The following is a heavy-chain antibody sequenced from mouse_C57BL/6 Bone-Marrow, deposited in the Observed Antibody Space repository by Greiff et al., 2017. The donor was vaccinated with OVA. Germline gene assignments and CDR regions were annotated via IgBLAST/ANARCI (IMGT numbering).Heavy chain of an antibody. D-gene: IGHD3-3*01. CDR2: INPNNGGT. V-gene: IGHV1-18*01. J-gene: IGHJ4*01. Sequence: EVQLQQSGPELVKPGASVKIPCKASGYTFTDYNMDWVKQSHGKSLEWIGDINPNNGGTIYNQKFKGKATLTVDKSSSTAYMELRSLASEDTAVYYCARLGGIPFYYAMDYWGQGTSVTVSS. CDR1: GYTFTDYN. CDR3: ARLGGIPFYYAMDY.